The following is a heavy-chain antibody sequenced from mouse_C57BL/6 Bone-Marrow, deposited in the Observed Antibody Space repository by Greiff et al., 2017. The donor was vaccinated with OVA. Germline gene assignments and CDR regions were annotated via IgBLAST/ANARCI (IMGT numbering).Heavy chain of an antibody. Sequence: GQRQQPGAELVRPGSSVKLSCKASGYTFTSYWMHWVKQRPGQGLEWIGVIDPSDSYTNYNQKFKGKATLTVDTSSSTAYMQLSSLTSEDSAVYYCAREGELWSYYYAMDYWGQGTSVTVSS. J-gene: IGHJ4*01. CDR2: IDPSDSYT. CDR3: AREGELWSYYYAMDY. V-gene: IGHV1-59*01. D-gene: IGHD1-1*02. CDR1: GYTFTSYW.